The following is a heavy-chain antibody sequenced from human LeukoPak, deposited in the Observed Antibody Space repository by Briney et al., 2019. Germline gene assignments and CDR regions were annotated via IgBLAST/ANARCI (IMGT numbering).Heavy chain of an antibody. V-gene: IGHV1-18*01. J-gene: IGHJ4*02. CDR3: ARVQSSGYYPGLDY. Sequence: ASVKVSCKASGYTFTSYGISWVRQAPGQGLEWMGWISAYNGNTNYAQKLQGRVTMTTDTSTSTAYMELRGLRSDDTAVYYCARVQSSGYYPGLDYWGQGTLVTVSS. CDR1: GYTFTSYG. D-gene: IGHD3-22*01. CDR2: ISAYNGNT.